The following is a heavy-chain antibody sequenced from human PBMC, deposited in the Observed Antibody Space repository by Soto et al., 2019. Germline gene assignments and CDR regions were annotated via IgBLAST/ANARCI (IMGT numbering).Heavy chain of an antibody. V-gene: IGHV4-59*08. CDR3: ARFSPLTPGGVAFDI. CDR2: IYYSGST. Sequence: QVQLQESGPGLVKPSETLSLTCTVSGGSISIYYWSWIRQPPGKGLEWIGYIYYSGSTNYIPSLTSRVTISVDTSKNQFSLKLSSVTAADTAVYYCARFSPLTPGGVAFDIWGQGTMVTVSS. D-gene: IGHD3-3*01. CDR1: GGSISIYY. J-gene: IGHJ3*02.